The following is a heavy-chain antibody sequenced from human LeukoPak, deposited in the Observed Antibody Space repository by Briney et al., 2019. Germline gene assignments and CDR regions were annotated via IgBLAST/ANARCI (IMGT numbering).Heavy chain of an antibody. CDR1: GFTFSSYW. CDR2: VKQDGSEK. Sequence: GGSLRLSCAASGFTFSSYWMSWVRQAPGKGLEWVANVKQDGSEKYYVDSVKGRFTISRDNAKNSLYLQMNSLRAEDTAVYYCARLTVPAAPSSYYYYGMDVWGQGTTVTVSS. CDR3: ARLTVPAAPSSYYYYGMDV. J-gene: IGHJ6*02. V-gene: IGHV3-7*03. D-gene: IGHD2-2*01.